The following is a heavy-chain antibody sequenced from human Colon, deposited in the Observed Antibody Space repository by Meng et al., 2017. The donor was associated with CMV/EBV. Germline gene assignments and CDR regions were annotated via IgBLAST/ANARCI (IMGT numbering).Heavy chain of an antibody. V-gene: IGHV3-23*01. CDR1: GFTFSSYA. CDR2: IGSTGTIA. Sequence: GESLKISCAGSGFTFSSYAMSWVRQAPGKGLEWVSVIGSTGTIARYADSVKGRFVISRDNSTNTVYLQMNSLRAEDTAVYYCARDRGSSSPDYWGQGTLVTVSS. CDR3: ARDRGSSSPDY. D-gene: IGHD6-13*01. J-gene: IGHJ4*02.